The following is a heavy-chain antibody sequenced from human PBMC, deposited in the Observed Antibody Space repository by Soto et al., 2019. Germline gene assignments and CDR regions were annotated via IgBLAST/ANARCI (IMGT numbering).Heavy chain of an antibody. CDR2: IYHSGST. V-gene: IGHV4-4*02. J-gene: IGHJ6*02. CDR1: GGSISSSNW. CDR3: ASTTGTKRLHYYYYYGMDV. D-gene: IGHD1-1*01. Sequence: PSETLSLTCAVSGGSISSSNWWSWVRQPPGKGLEWIGEIYHSGSTNYNPSLKSRVTISVDKSKNQFSMKLSSVTAADTAVYYCASTTGTKRLHYYYYYGMDVWGQGNTVT.